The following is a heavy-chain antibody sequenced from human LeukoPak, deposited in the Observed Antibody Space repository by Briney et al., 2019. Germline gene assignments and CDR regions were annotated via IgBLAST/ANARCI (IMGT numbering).Heavy chain of an antibody. CDR3: ARAPPSKYSSGWYIDY. CDR1: GYTFTSYG. CDR2: ISAYNGNT. J-gene: IGHJ4*02. D-gene: IGHD6-19*01. V-gene: IGHV1-18*01. Sequence: ASVKVSCKASGYTFTSYGISWVRQAPGQGLEWMGRISAYNGNTNYAQKLQGRVTMTTDTSTSTAYMELRSLRSDDTAVYYCARAPPSKYSSGWYIDYWGQGTLVTVSS.